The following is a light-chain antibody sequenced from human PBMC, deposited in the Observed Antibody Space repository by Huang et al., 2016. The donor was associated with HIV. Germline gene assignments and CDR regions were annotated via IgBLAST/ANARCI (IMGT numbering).Light chain of an antibody. V-gene: IGKV2-28*01. J-gene: IGKJ4*01. Sequence: DIVMTQSPLSLPVTPGEPASIACRSSQSLLHSDGYNYLDWDLQRPGQSPQLLVYLGSNRASGVPDRFSGSGSGTDFTLKISRLEAEDVGVYYCRQALQTPRTFGGGTKVEIK. CDR2: LGS. CDR1: QSLLHSDGYNY. CDR3: RQALQTPRT.